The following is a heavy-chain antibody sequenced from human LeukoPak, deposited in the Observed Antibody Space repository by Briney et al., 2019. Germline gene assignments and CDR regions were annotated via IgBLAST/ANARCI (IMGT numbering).Heavy chain of an antibody. CDR3: ARGGCSTTSCYHFDS. D-gene: IGHD2-2*01. J-gene: IGHJ4*02. V-gene: IGHV1-69*05. CDR1: GGTFSSYA. CDR2: IIPIFGTA. Sequence: SVKVSCKASGGTFSSYAISWVRQAPGQGLEWMRGIIPIFGTANYAQKFQGRVTMTRDMSTTTVYLGLNSLRSEDTAVYYCARGGCSTTSCYHFDSWGQRTLVTVSS.